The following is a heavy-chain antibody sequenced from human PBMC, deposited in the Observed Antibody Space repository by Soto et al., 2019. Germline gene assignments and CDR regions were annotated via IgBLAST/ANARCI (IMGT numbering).Heavy chain of an antibody. CDR2: ISGSGGST. CDR3: AKDASMRIFGVVIISPRYFDY. Sequence: PGGSLRLSCAASGFTFSSYAMSWVRQAPGKGLEWVSAISGSGGSTYYADSVKGRFTISRDNSKNTLYLQMNSLRAEDTAVYYCAKDASMRIFGVVIISPRYFDYWGQGTLVTVSS. V-gene: IGHV3-23*01. D-gene: IGHD3-3*02. CDR1: GFTFSSYA. J-gene: IGHJ4*02.